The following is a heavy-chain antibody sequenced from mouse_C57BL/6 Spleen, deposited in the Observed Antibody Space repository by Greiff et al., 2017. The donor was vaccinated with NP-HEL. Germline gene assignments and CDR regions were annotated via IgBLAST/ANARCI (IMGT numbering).Heavy chain of an antibody. Sequence: QVQLQQSGPGLVQPSQSLSITCTVSGFSLTSYGVHWVRQSPGKGLEWLGVIWRGGSTDYNAAVMSRLSITKDNSKSQVFFKMNSLQADDTAIYYCARGTGTSGFDYWGQGTTLTVSS. J-gene: IGHJ2*01. D-gene: IGHD4-1*01. CDR1: GFSLTSYG. CDR3: ARGTGTSGFDY. V-gene: IGHV2-5*01. CDR2: IWRGGST.